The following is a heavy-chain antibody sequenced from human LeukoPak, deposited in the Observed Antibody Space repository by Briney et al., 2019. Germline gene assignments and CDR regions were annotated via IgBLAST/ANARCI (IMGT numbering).Heavy chain of an antibody. D-gene: IGHD6-19*01. CDR3: AKDRYSSGWYDYFDY. J-gene: IGHJ4*02. V-gene: IGHV3-30*02. CDR2: IRYDGSNK. Sequence: GGSLRLSCAASGFTFSNYGMHWVRQAPGKGLEWVAFIRYDGSNKYYADSVKGRFTISRDNSKNTLYLQMNSLRAEDTAVYYCAKDRYSSGWYDYFDYWGQGTLVTVSS. CDR1: GFTFSNYG.